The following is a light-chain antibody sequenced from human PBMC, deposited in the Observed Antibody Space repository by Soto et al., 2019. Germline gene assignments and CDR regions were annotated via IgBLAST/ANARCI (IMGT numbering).Light chain of an antibody. CDR1: SSNIGSNI. Sequence: QSVLTQPPSASGTPGQRVTISCSGTSSNIGSNIVTWYQQLPGTAPKLLIYSDTQRPSGVPDRFSGSKSGTSASLAISGLQSAEEADYYCAAWDDSLKGFVFGSGTKLTVL. CDR2: SDT. J-gene: IGLJ1*01. CDR3: AAWDDSLKGFV. V-gene: IGLV1-44*01.